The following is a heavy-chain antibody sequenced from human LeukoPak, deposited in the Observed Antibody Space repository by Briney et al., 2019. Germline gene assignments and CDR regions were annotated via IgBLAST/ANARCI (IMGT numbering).Heavy chain of an antibody. V-gene: IGHV3-23*01. CDR3: ARARDSSGYYPPLDAFDI. CDR1: GFTFSSYA. D-gene: IGHD3-22*01. J-gene: IGHJ3*02. Sequence: GGSLRLSCAASGFTFSSYAMSWVRQAPGKGLEWVSAISGSGGSTYYADSVKGRFTISRDNSKNTLYLQMNSLRAEDTAVYYCARARDSSGYYPPLDAFDIWGQGTMVTVSS. CDR2: ISGSGGST.